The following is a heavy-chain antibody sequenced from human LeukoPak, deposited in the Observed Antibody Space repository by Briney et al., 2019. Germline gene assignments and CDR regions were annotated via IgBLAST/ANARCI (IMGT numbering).Heavy chain of an antibody. J-gene: IGHJ4*02. D-gene: IGHD3-10*01. Sequence: GGPLRLSCAASGFTFSNYAMSWVRQAPGKGLEWVSAISGSGGSTHYADSVKGRFTISRDNSNNTLYMQMNSLTAEDTAVYYCAKEAYYYASGSYYTGWGQGTLVTVSS. V-gene: IGHV3-23*01. CDR2: ISGSGGST. CDR3: AKEAYYYASGSYYTG. CDR1: GFTFSNYA.